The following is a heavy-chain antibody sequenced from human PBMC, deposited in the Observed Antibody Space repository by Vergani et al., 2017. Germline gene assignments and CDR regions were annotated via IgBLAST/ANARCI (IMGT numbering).Heavy chain of an antibody. J-gene: IGHJ3*02. CDR1: GFTFSIYG. V-gene: IGHV3-33*06. Sequence: QVQLVESGGGVVQPGRSLRLSCAASGFTFSIYGMHWVRQAPGKGLEWVAVIWYDGSNKYYADSVKGRFTISRDNSKNTLYLQMNSLRAEDTAVYYCAKDNIGDAFDIWGQGTMVTVSS. CDR3: AKDNIGDAFDI. CDR2: IWYDGSNK.